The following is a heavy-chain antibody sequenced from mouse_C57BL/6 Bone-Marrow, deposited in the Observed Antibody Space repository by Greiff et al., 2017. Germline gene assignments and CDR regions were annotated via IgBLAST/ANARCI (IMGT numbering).Heavy chain of an antibody. J-gene: IGHJ1*03. Sequence: QVQLQQPGAELVMPGASVQLSCKASGYTFTSYWMHWVKQRPGQGLEWIGEIDPSDSYTNYNQKFKGKSTLTVDKSSSTAYMQLSSLTSEDSAVYYCAREKSSPLEWYFDVWGTGTTVTVSS. CDR2: IDPSDSYT. D-gene: IGHD1-3*01. CDR1: GYTFTSYW. CDR3: AREKSSPLEWYFDV. V-gene: IGHV1-69*01.